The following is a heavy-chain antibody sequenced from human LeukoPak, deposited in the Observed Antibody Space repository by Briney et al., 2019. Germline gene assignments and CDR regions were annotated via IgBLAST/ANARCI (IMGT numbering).Heavy chain of an antibody. D-gene: IGHD2-2*01. Sequence: PGGSLRLSCAASGFTFSSYWMTWVRQAPGKGLEWVANIKLDVSETYYVDSVRGRFTISRDNTKNSLYLQMDSLRAEDTAVYYCVKGGCSSTSCYPELDYWGQGTLVTVSS. CDR3: VKGGCSSTSCYPELDY. CDR2: IKLDVSET. J-gene: IGHJ4*02. V-gene: IGHV3-7*01. CDR1: GFTFSSYW.